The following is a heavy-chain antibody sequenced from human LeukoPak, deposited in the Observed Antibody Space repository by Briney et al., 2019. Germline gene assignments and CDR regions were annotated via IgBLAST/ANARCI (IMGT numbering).Heavy chain of an antibody. J-gene: IGHJ4*02. Sequence: SETLSLTCIVSGGSISSSSYYWGWIRQPPGKGLEWIGYIYYSGSTNYNPSLKSRLTMSVDTSKNQFSLKLTSVTAADTAVYYCARELKVGNTGYYFDYWGQGTLVTVSP. V-gene: IGHV4-61*05. D-gene: IGHD1-7*01. CDR2: IYYSGST. CDR1: GGSISSSSYY. CDR3: ARELKVGNTGYYFDY.